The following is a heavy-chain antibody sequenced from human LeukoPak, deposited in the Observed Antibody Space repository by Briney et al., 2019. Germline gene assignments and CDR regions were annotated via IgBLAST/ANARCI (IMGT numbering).Heavy chain of an antibody. J-gene: IGHJ4*02. Sequence: GGPLRLSCAASGFTFSSYSMNWVRQAPGKGLEWVSLIYSGGSTYYADSVKGRFTISRDNSKNTLYLQMNSLRAEDTAVYYCARRAGGYSHPYDYWGQGTLVTVSS. D-gene: IGHD4-23*01. V-gene: IGHV3-53*01. CDR3: ARRAGGYSHPYDY. CDR1: GFTFSSYS. CDR2: IYSGGST.